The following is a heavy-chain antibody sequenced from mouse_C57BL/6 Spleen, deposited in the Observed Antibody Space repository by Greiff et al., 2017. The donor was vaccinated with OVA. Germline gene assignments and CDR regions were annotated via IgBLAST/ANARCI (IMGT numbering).Heavy chain of an antibody. CDR1: GYTFTDYE. V-gene: IGHV1-15*01. Sequence: VKLQESGAELVRPGASVTLSCKASGYTFTDYEMHWVKQTPVHGLEWIGAIDPETGGTAYNQKFKGKAILTADKSSSTAYMELRSLTSEDSAVYYCTRPGIYYFYGYWGQGTTLTVSS. J-gene: IGHJ2*01. CDR2: IDPETGGT. CDR3: TRPGIYYFYGY. D-gene: IGHD2-1*01.